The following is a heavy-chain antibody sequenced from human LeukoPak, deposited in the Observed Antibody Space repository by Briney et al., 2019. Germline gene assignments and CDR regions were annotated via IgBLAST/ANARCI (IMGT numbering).Heavy chain of an antibody. D-gene: IGHD6-19*01. Sequence: GGSLRLSCAASGFTFGTYSMHWVRQAPGKGLEWVAIISSAGTIINYADSVKGRFSISRDNSKNTLYLQMDSLRVEDTAVYYCAKDHRWPVDYWGQGSLVTVSS. CDR1: GFTFGTYS. CDR2: ISSAGTII. V-gene: IGHV3-30-3*01. J-gene: IGHJ4*02. CDR3: AKDHRWPVDY.